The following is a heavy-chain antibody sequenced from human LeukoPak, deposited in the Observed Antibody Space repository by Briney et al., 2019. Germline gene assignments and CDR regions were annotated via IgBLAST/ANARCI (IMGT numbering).Heavy chain of an antibody. CDR1: GFNISPFW. J-gene: IGHJ5*02. Sequence: PGGSLRLSCVASGFNISPFWMTWVRQAPDKGLEWVANIRGDGSRLYYVDSVKGRFTISRDNAKNSLYLQMNSLRAEDTAAYYCARGPPLFDPWGQGTLVAVSS. CDR3: ARGPPLFDP. V-gene: IGHV3-7*01. CDR2: IRGDGSRL.